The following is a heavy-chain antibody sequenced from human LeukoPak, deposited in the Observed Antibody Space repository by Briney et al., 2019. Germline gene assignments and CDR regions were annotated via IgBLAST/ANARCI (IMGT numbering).Heavy chain of an antibody. CDR1: GGSISSYY. CDR3: ARALIAVAGTHNWFDP. J-gene: IGHJ5*02. CDR2: IYYSGST. D-gene: IGHD6-19*01. V-gene: IGHV4-59*08. Sequence: SETLSLTCTVSGGSISSYYWSWIRQPPGKGLEWIGYIYYSGSTDYNPSLKSRVTISVDTSKKQFSLRLPSVTAADTAVYYCARALIAVAGTHNWFDPWGQGTLVTVSS.